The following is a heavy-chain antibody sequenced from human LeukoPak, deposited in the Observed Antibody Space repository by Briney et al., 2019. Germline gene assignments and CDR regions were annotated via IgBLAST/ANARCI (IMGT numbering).Heavy chain of an antibody. CDR3: ARAHDKYGSGSYYWGY. CDR1: AFTFSDYY. CDR2: ISVRGTYT. Sequence: PGGSLSLSCAASAFTFSDYYMSWLRPAHGKEREAISNISVRGTYTFCADTVKGRFTISRDNAKNSLYLQMNSLRAEDTAMYYGARAHDKYGSGSYYWGYWGQGTLVTVSS. V-gene: IGHV3-11*05. J-gene: IGHJ4*02. D-gene: IGHD3-10*01.